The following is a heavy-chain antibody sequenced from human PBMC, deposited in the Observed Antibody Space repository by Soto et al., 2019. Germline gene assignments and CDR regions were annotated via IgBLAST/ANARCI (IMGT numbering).Heavy chain of an antibody. J-gene: IGHJ3*02. CDR1: GSTFSSYG. V-gene: IGHV3-30*18. D-gene: IGHD3-22*01. CDR2: ISYDGSNK. Sequence: GGSLRLSCAASGSTFSSYGMHWVRQAPGKGLEWVAVISYDGSNKYYADSVKGRFTISRDNSKNTLYLQMNSLRAEDTAVYYCAKDRSPGHYYDSSGIAGAFDIWGQGTMVTVSS. CDR3: AKDRSPGHYYDSSGIAGAFDI.